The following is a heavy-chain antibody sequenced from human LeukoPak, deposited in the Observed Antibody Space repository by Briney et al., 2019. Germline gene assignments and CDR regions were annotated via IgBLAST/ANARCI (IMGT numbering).Heavy chain of an antibody. J-gene: IGHJ6*02. V-gene: IGHV4-59*01. Sequence: KPSETLSLTCTVPSGSIRSYYWSWIRQPPGEGLEWIGYINFSGTTNYNPSLKSRVTISADTSKDQFSLKLTSVTAADTAVYYCARGSGALYYSMDVWGQGTTVTVSS. D-gene: IGHD3-10*01. CDR1: SGSIRSYY. CDR2: INFSGTT. CDR3: ARGSGALYYSMDV.